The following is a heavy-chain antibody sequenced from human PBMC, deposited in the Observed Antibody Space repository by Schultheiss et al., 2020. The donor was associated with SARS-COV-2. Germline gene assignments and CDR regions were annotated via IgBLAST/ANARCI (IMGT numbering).Heavy chain of an antibody. CDR3: ARGVDKN. CDR2: IYYSGST. J-gene: IGHJ4*02. CDR1: GGSISSGGYY. V-gene: IGHV4-61*08. D-gene: IGHD5-12*01. Sequence: GSLRLSCTVSGGSISSGGYYWSWIRQPPGKGLEWIGYIYYSGSTNYNPSLKSRVTISVDTSKNQFSLKLSSVTAADTAVYYCARGVDKNWGQGTLVTVSS.